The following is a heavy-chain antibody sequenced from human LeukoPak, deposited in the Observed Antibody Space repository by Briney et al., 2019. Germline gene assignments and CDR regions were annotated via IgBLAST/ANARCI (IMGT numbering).Heavy chain of an antibody. V-gene: IGHV1-18*01. J-gene: IGHJ4*02. CDR2: ISGYNGNT. Sequence: ASVKVSCKASGYTFTSFGITWVRQAPGHGLEWVGWISGYNGNTNYAQKLQGRVTMTTDTSTSTAYMELRSLRSDDTAVYYCARVPRVRRYYFDYWGQGTLVTVSS. D-gene: IGHD4/OR15-4a*01. CDR3: ARVPRVRRYYFDY. CDR1: GYTFTSFG.